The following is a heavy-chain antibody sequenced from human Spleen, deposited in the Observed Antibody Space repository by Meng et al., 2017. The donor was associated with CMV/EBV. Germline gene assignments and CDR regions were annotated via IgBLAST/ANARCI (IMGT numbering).Heavy chain of an antibody. Sequence: GGSLRLSCAASGFTFSSYAIHWVRQAPGKGLEWVSVISYDGSDKYYADSVKGRFTISRDNSKNTLYLQMSSLRAEDTAVYYCARISYYVSSGYYYEMLDYWGQGTLVTVSS. D-gene: IGHD3-22*01. J-gene: IGHJ4*02. CDR1: GFTFSSYA. CDR3: ARISYYVSSGYYYEMLDY. V-gene: IGHV3-30*04. CDR2: ISYDGSDK.